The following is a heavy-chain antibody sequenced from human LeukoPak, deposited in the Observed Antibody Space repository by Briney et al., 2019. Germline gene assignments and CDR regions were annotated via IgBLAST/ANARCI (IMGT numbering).Heavy chain of an antibody. D-gene: IGHD5-18*01. CDR2: FSCCGGST. J-gene: IGHJ4*02. Sequence: GGSLRLSCAASGFTFSSYAMTWVRQAPGKGLEWVSAFSCCGGSTFYADSVEGRFTISRDNSKNTLYLQMNSLRAEDTAVYYCAKGDKPVIAMVKFDYWGQGTLVTVSS. CDR1: GFTFSSYA. V-gene: IGHV3-23*01. CDR3: AKGDKPVIAMVKFDY.